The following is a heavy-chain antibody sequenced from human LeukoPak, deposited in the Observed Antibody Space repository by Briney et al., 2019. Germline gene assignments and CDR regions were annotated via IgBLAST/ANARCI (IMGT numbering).Heavy chain of an antibody. CDR3: AKRSGYTTGWFFDF. Sequence: GGSLRLSCAAYGFSFSSYAMSWVRQAPGKGLEWVSSISGSGDNTYYAESVKGRFTISRDNSKNTLFLQMNSLRAEDTAVFYCAKRSGYTTGWFFDFWGQGTLVTVSS. CDR2: ISGSGDNT. CDR1: GFSFSSYA. D-gene: IGHD6-19*01. J-gene: IGHJ4*02. V-gene: IGHV3-23*01.